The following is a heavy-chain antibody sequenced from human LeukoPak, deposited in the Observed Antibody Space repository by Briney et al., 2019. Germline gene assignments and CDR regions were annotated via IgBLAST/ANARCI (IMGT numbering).Heavy chain of an antibody. J-gene: IGHJ4*02. Sequence: PGGSLRLSCAASGFTFSSYAMSWVRQAPGKGLEWVSAISGSGGSTYYADSVKGRFTISRDNSRSTLYLQMNSLRAEDTTLYYCAKDTSIGRYCTNGVCSPFDYWGQGTLVTVSS. CDR1: GFTFSSYA. CDR3: AKDTSIGRYCTNGVCSPFDY. V-gene: IGHV3-23*01. CDR2: ISGSGGST. D-gene: IGHD2-8*01.